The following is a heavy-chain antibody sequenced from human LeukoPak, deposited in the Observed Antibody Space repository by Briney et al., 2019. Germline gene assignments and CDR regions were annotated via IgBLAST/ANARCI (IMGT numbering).Heavy chain of an antibody. CDR1: GLTVSSNY. CDR2: ISSGGST. V-gene: IGHV3-66*01. J-gene: IGHJ6*02. CDR3: ARFGSSSEDYYYYGMDV. D-gene: IGHD6-13*01. Sequence: GGSLRLSCAASGLTVSSNYMSWVRQAPGKGLEWVSLISSGGSTYYADSVRGRFTISRDNSKNTLYLQMDSLGAEDTAVYYCARFGSSSEDYYYYGMDVWGQGTTVTVSS.